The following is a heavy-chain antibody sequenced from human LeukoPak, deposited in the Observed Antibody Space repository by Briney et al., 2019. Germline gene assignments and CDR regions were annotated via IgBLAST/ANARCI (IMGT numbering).Heavy chain of an antibody. D-gene: IGHD6-13*01. V-gene: IGHV3-30*04. CDR3: ARRWSFDH. Sequence: GRSLGLSCAASGFTFNIYAMHWVRQAPGKGLEWVAVISYDESDKYYADSVKGRFTISRDNSKNTLYLQMNSLRVEDTAVYYCARRWSFDHWGQGTLVTVSS. J-gene: IGHJ4*02. CDR1: GFTFNIYA. CDR2: ISYDESDK.